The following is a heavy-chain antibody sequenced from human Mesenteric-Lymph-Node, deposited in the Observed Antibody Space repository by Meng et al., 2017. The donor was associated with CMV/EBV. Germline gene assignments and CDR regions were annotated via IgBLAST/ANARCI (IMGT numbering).Heavy chain of an antibody. CDR1: GFTFSSYA. CDR3: AKDGPLGSVADGAFDI. Sequence: GESLKISCAASGFTFSSYAMHWVRQAPGKGLEWVAVISYDGSNKYYADSVKGRFTISRDNSKNTLYLQMNSLRAEDTAVYYCAKDGPLGSVADGAFDIWGQGTMVTVSS. J-gene: IGHJ3*02. D-gene: IGHD6-19*01. V-gene: IGHV3-30*04. CDR2: ISYDGSNK.